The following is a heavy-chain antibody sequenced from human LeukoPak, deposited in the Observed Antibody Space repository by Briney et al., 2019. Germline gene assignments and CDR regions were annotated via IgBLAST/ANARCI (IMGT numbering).Heavy chain of an antibody. V-gene: IGHV3-23*01. Sequence: GGSLRLSCAASGFTFSSYAMSWVRQAPGKGLEWVSAISGSGGSTYYADSVKGRFTISRDNAKNSVHLQMDSLRTEDTAVYCAREAGGRWYPPLDYWGQGTLVTVSS. CDR3: AREAGGRWYPPLDY. J-gene: IGHJ4*02. CDR2: ISGSGGST. D-gene: IGHD4-23*01. CDR1: GFTFSSYA.